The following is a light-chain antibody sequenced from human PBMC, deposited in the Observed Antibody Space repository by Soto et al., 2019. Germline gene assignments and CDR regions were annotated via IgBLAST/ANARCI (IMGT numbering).Light chain of an antibody. Sequence: IVVTQSLATLSVSPVETVTFPCNASLFIANHLAWYQHKPRQSPRLLIHAASTGASGIPARFSGSGSGTDFTLTISSLEPEDFALFYCPQRSVWPWTFGQGTKVDI. CDR1: LFIANH. J-gene: IGKJ1*01. CDR2: AAS. CDR3: PQRSVWPWT. V-gene: IGKV3-11*01.